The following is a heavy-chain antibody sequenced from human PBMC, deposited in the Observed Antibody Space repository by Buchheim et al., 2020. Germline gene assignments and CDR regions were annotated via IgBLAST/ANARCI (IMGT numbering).Heavy chain of an antibody. Sequence: EVQLLESGGGLVQPGGSLRLSCAASGFTFSNYAMSWVRQGPGKGLEWVSGISGSGGSTNYADPVQGRFTISRDNFKNTLYLQMSSLRAEDAALYYCAKEVTSDWYFDYWGQGTL. CDR3: AKEVTSDWYFDY. D-gene: IGHD6-19*01. CDR2: ISGSGGST. V-gene: IGHV3-23*01. J-gene: IGHJ4*02. CDR1: GFTFSNYA.